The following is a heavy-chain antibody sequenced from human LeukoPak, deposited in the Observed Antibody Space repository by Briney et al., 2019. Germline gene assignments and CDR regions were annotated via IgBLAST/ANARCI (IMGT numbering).Heavy chain of an antibody. Sequence: SETLSLTCAVYGGSFSGYYWSWIRQPPGKGLEWIGEINHSGSTNYNPSLKSRVTISVDTSKNQFSLKLSSATAADTAVYYCAREGKYYGSGSYYFPSPSDYWGQGTLVTVSS. J-gene: IGHJ4*02. V-gene: IGHV4-34*01. CDR2: INHSGST. CDR1: GGSFSGYY. D-gene: IGHD3-10*01. CDR3: AREGKYYGSGSYYFPSPSDY.